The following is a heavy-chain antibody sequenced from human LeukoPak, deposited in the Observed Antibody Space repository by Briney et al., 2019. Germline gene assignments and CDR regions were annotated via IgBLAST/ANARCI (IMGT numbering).Heavy chain of an antibody. V-gene: IGHV1-18*01. J-gene: IGHJ4*02. CDR2: ISAYNGNT. CDR3: ARDLGLDTTMIFFDY. Sequence: ASVKVSCKASGYTFTSFGISWVRQPPGQGPGWMGWISAYNGNTNYVQKFQGRVTMTTDTSTNTAYMELRSLTSDDTAVYYCARDLGLDTTMIFFDYWGQGTLVTVSS. D-gene: IGHD5-18*01. CDR1: GYTFTSFG.